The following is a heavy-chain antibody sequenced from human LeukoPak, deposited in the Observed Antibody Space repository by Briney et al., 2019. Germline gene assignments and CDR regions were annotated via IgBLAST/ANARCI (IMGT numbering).Heavy chain of an antibody. CDR2: ISAYNGNT. J-gene: IGHJ4*02. V-gene: IGHV1-18*01. CDR1: GYTFTSYG. CDR3: ATVTVAGSFDY. D-gene: IGHD6-19*01. Sequence: GASVKVSCKASGYTFTSYGISWVRQAPGQGLEWMGWISAYNGNTNYAQKLQGRVTTTTDTSTSTAYMELRSLRSDDTAVYYCATVTVAGSFDYWGQGTLVTVSS.